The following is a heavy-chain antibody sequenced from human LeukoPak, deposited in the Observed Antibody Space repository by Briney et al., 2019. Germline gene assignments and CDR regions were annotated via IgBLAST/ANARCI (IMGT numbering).Heavy chain of an antibody. CDR2: INHSGST. CDR1: GGSFSGYY. Sequence: SETLSLTCAVYGGSFSGYYWSWIRQPPGKGMEWIGEINHSGSTNYNPSLKSRVTISVDTSKNQFSLKLSSVTAADTAVYYCARGLVTGYDFWSGYYRPETYYFDYWGQGTLVTVSS. D-gene: IGHD3-3*01. J-gene: IGHJ4*02. V-gene: IGHV4-34*01. CDR3: ARGLVTGYDFWSGYYRPETYYFDY.